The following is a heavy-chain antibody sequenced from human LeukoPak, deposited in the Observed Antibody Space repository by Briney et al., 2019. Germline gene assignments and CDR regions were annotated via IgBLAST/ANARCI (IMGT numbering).Heavy chain of an antibody. CDR2: IDPSGGSR. CDR1: GYTFTRYY. Sequence: GASVKVSCKASGYTFTRYYIHWVRQAPGQGLEWMGIIDPSGGSRSYAQKFQGRVTITRDTSTSTVYMELSSLRSKATAVYYCARDTSGTTQGDSDYWGQGTLVTVSS. J-gene: IGHJ4*02. V-gene: IGHV1-46*01. CDR3: ARDTSGTTQGDSDY. D-gene: IGHD1-1*01.